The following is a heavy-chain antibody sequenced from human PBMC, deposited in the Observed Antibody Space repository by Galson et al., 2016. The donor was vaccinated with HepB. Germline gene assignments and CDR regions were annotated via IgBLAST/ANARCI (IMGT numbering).Heavy chain of an antibody. J-gene: IGHJ4*02. V-gene: IGHV6-1*01. Sequence: CAISGDSVSRNSATWNWIRQSPSRGLEWLGRTYYRSKWYQDYAVSVKGRITINPDTSKNEFSLQLNSVTPEDTAVYYCARYSAPGTTRVFVYWGQGALVTVSS. CDR3: ARYSAPGTTRVFVY. CDR1: GDSVSRNSAT. CDR2: TYYRSKWYQ. D-gene: IGHD6-13*01.